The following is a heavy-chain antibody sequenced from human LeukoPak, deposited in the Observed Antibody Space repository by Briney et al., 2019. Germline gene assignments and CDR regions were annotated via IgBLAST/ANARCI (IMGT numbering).Heavy chain of an antibody. CDR2: IYPGDSDT. J-gene: IGHJ4*02. Sequence: GESLKISCKGSGYSFTSYWIGWVRQMPGKGLEWMGIIYPGDSDTRYSPSFQGQVTISADKSISTAYLQWSSLKASDTAMYYCARRANVDTAMAEFDYWGQGTLVTVSS. V-gene: IGHV5-51*01. D-gene: IGHD5-18*01. CDR3: ARRANVDTAMAEFDY. CDR1: GYSFTSYW.